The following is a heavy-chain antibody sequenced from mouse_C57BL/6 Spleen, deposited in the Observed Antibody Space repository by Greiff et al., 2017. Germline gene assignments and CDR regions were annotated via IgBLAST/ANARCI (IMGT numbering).Heavy chain of an antibody. CDR1: GFNIKDDY. CDR2: IDPETGDT. D-gene: IGHD2-4*01. Sequence: VQLQQSGAELVRPGASVKLSCTASGFNIKDDYMHWVKQRPEQGLEWIGWIDPETGDTEYASKFQGKATITADTSTNTAYLQLSSLTSKDTAVYYCTSGSVYYDYHWGQGTLVTVSA. V-gene: IGHV14-4*01. CDR3: TSGSVYYDYH. J-gene: IGHJ3*01.